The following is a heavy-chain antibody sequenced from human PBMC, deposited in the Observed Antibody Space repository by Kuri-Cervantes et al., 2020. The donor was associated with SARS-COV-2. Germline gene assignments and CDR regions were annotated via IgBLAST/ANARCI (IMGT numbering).Heavy chain of an antibody. D-gene: IGHD5-18*01. CDR1: GVSFRGYY. CDR2: IHGSGGA. Sequence: SETLSLTCTFSGVSFRGYYWSWIRQSPGKGLEWIGEIHGSGGATYNSSLKSRVTLSVDASKNHFSLRLTSVTAADTAVYYCGSPAGGYKSGFDSLGFWGQGTLVTVSS. V-gene: IGHV4-34*01. CDR3: GSPAGGYKSGFDSLGF. J-gene: IGHJ4*02.